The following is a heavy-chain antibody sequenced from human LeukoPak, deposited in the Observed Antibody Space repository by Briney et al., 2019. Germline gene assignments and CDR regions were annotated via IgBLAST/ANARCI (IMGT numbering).Heavy chain of an antibody. CDR3: ARRMKRGYSYGPDY. Sequence: PSETLSLTCAVYGGSFSGYYWSWIRLPPGKGLEWIGEINHSGSTNYNPSLKSRVTISVDTSKNQFSLKLSSVTAADTAVYYCARRMKRGYSYGPDYWGQGTLVTVSS. D-gene: IGHD5-18*01. CDR2: INHSGST. CDR1: GGSFSGYY. J-gene: IGHJ4*02. V-gene: IGHV4-34*01.